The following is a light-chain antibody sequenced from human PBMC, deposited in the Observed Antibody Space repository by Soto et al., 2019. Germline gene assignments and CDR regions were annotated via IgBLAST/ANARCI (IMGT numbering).Light chain of an antibody. J-gene: IGKJ2*01. CDR2: GTS. CDR1: QSVSSTY. CDR3: QQYGSSPPYT. V-gene: IGKV3-20*01. Sequence: EIVLTQSPGTLSLSPGESATLSCRASQSVSSTYLAWHQQKPGQAPRLLIYGTSSRAIGIPDRFSGSGSGTDFTLTISRLEPEDFAVYYCQQYGSSPPYTFGQGTKLEIK.